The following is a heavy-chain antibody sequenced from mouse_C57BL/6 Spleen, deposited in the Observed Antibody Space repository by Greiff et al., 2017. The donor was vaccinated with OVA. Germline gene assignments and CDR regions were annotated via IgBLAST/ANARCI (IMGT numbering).Heavy chain of an antibody. Sequence: QVQLKESGAELARPGASVKLSCKASGYTFTSYGISWVKQRTGQGLEWIGEIYPRSGNTYYNEKFKGKATLTADKSSSTAYMELRSLTSEDSAVYFCARHYYGSVDYWGQGTTLTVSS. D-gene: IGHD1-1*01. CDR1: GYTFTSYG. CDR3: ARHYYGSVDY. J-gene: IGHJ2*01. CDR2: IYPRSGNT. V-gene: IGHV1-81*01.